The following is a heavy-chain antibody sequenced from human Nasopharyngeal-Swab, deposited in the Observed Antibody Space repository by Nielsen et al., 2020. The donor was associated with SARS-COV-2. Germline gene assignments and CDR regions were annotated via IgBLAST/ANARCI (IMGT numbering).Heavy chain of an antibody. J-gene: IGHJ3*01. Sequence: GESLKISCAASGFTFRNYGMHWVRQAPGKGLEWVTFIWYDGTNSFYADSVKGRFTSSRDNSKNTMYLQMNSLRAEDTAVYYCARDLGWLDRALDLWGQGTMVTVSS. CDR1: GFTFRNYG. V-gene: IGHV3-33*01. D-gene: IGHD6-19*01. CDR2: IWYDGTNS. CDR3: ARDLGWLDRALDL.